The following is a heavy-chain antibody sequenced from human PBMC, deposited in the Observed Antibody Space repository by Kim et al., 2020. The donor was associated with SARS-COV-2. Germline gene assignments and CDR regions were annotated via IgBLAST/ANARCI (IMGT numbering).Heavy chain of an antibody. J-gene: IGHJ4*02. V-gene: IGHV1-3*01. D-gene: IGHD6-13*01. Sequence: QKFQGRVTITRDTSASTAYMGLSSLRSEDTAVYYCARVALYSSSWFYFDYWGQGTLVTVSS. CDR3: ARVALYSSSWFYFDY.